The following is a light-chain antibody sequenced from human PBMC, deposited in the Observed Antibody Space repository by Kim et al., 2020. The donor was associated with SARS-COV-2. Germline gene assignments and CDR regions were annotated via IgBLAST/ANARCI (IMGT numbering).Light chain of an antibody. CDR1: SGHITYS. V-gene: IGLV4-69*01. CDR2: LNSDGSH. Sequence: GASVKLTCTLSSGHITYSIAWHQHRPEKGPRYLMKLNSDGSHTKGDGIPARFSGSSSGAERYLTISSLQSEDEADYYCQTWDTGMVFGGGTQLTVL. CDR3: QTWDTGMV. J-gene: IGLJ2*01.